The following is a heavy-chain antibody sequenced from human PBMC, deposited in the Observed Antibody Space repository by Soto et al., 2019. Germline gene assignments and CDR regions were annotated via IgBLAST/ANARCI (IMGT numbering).Heavy chain of an antibody. CDR3: ARHPPMAGTFWFDT. J-gene: IGHJ5*02. V-gene: IGHV4-39*01. CDR2: IYYSGST. D-gene: IGHD6-19*01. CDR1: GGSISSNGYD. Sequence: XETLSLTFTVSGGSISSNGYDWGWIRQPPGKGLEWIGSIYYSGSTYYNPSLKSRVTISVDTSKNQFPLKLRSVTAADTAVYYCARHPPMAGTFWFDTWGQGTLVTVSS.